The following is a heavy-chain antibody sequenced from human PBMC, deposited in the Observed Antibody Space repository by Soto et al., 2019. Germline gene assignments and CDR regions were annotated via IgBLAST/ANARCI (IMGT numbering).Heavy chain of an antibody. D-gene: IGHD5-12*01. J-gene: IGHJ5*02. CDR3: ARDGLGSGYDTYSGTFDP. CDR1: GGSISSYY. V-gene: IGHV4-59*01. CDR2: IYYSGST. Sequence: PSETLSLTCTVSGGSISSYYWSWIRQPPGKGLEWIGYIYYSGSTNYNPSLKSRVTISVDTSKNQFSLKLSSVTAADTAVYYCARDGLGSGYDTYSGTFDPWGQGTLVTVSS.